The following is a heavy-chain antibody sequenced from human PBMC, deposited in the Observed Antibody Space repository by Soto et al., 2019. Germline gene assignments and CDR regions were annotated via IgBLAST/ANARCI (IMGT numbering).Heavy chain of an antibody. Sequence: PGESLKISCKGFDFILSPSTIHWVRRAPGKGLEWVSSISSSGHSIDYADKSQGRFTISRDNAKNSVFLHMNSLRAEDTAVYYCARDSAFSLAGPIFDFWGQGTLVTVSS. D-gene: IGHD2-21*01. CDR3: ARDSAFSLAGPIFDF. CDR2: ISSSGHSI. CDR1: DFILSPST. V-gene: IGHV3-21*01. J-gene: IGHJ4*01.